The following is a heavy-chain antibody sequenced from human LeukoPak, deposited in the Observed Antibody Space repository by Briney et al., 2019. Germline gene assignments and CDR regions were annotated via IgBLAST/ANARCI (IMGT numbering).Heavy chain of an antibody. CDR1: GFTFSSYA. D-gene: IGHD1-7*01. V-gene: IGHV3-23*01. Sequence: GGSLRLSCAASGFTFSSYAMSWVRQAPGKGLEWVSAISGSGGSTHYADSVKGRFTISRDNSKNTLYLQMNSLRAEDTAVYYCAKNNWNYFTPDYWGQGTLVTVSS. CDR3: AKNNWNYFTPDY. J-gene: IGHJ4*02. CDR2: ISGSGGST.